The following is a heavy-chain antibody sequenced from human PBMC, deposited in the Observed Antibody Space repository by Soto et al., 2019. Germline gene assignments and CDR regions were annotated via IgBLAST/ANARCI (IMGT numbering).Heavy chain of an antibody. J-gene: IGHJ3*01. CDR2: IYYSGST. V-gene: IGHV4-59*01. Sequence: SETLSLTCTVSGDSICSSSWNWIRQPPGKGLEWIGYIYYSGSTNYNPSLKSRVTISVDTSKNQFSLKLSSVTAADTAVYYCARVWGGALDFWGQGTMVTVSS. D-gene: IGHD3-10*01. CDR1: GDSICSSS. CDR3: ARVWGGALDF.